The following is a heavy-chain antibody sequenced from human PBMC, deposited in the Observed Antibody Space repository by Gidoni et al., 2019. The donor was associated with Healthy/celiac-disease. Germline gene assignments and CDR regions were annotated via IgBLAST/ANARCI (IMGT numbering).Heavy chain of an antibody. CDR2: INHSGST. D-gene: IGHD2-2*02. CDR1: GGSFSGYY. J-gene: IGHJ5*02. V-gene: IGHV4-34*01. Sequence: QVQLQQWGAGLLKPSETLSLTCAVYGGSFSGYYWSWIRQPPGKGLEWIGEINHSGSTNYNPSLKRRVTISVDTSKNQFSLKLSSVTAADTAVYYCARGRIVVVPAAIPTGLGRYNWFDPWGQGTLVTVSS. CDR3: ARGRIVVVPAAIPTGLGRYNWFDP.